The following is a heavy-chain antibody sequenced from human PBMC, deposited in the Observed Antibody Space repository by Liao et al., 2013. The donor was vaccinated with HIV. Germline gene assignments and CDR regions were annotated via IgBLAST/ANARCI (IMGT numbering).Heavy chain of an antibody. CDR1: GGSISSSNYY. CDR2: IYTSGST. D-gene: IGHD3-16*01. J-gene: IGHJ4*02. CDR3: ARSTYDYVWEYTYYFDY. V-gene: IGHV4-39*07. Sequence: QLQLQESGPGLVKPSETLALTCTVSGGSISSSNYYWGWIRQPPGKGLEWIGNIYTSGSTYYNPSLKSRVTISVDTSKNQFSLKLSSVTAADTAVYYCARSTYDYVWEYTYYFDYWGQGTLVTVSS.